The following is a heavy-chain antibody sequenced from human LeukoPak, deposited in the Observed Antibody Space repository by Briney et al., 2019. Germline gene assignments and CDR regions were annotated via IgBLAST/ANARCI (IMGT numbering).Heavy chain of an antibody. Sequence: PSETLSLTCAVYGGSFSGYYWSWIRQPPGKGLEWLGEINHSGSTNYNPSLKSRVTISVDTSKNQFSLKLSSVTAADTAVYYCARSGTRRSYGSGSPPSYWGQGTLVTVSS. CDR1: GGSFSGYY. D-gene: IGHD3-10*01. J-gene: IGHJ4*02. CDR3: ARSGTRRSYGSGSPPSY. V-gene: IGHV4-34*01. CDR2: INHSGST.